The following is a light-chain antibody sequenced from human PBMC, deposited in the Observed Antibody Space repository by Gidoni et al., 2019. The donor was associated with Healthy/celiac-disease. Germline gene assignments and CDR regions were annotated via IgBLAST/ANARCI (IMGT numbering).Light chain of an antibody. V-gene: IGKV3-20*01. J-gene: IGKJ4*01. CDR1: QSVSSSY. CDR3: QQYGSSRELT. CDR2: GAS. Sequence: EIVLTQSPGTLSLSPGERATLSCRASQSVSSSYLAWYQQKPGQAPRLLLYGASRSATGIPDRFRGSGSGTDFTLTISRLESEDFAVYYCQQYGSSRELTFGGGTKVEIK.